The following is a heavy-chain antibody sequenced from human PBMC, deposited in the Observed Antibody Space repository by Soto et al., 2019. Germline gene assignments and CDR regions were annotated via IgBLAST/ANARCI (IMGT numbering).Heavy chain of an antibody. D-gene: IGHD3-16*01. J-gene: IGHJ4*02. CDR3: AKGAWGTVLDY. V-gene: IGHV3-23*01. CDR2: ISGGGDTT. CDR1: GFTFGTYT. Sequence: EVQLLESGGGLVQPGGSLRLSCATSGFTFGTYTIIWARQAPGKGLEWVSMISGGGDTTYYAQSVQGRFTISRDNSKKTVFLQMSSLTVEDTAVYYGAKGAWGTVLDYWGQGTLVTVSS.